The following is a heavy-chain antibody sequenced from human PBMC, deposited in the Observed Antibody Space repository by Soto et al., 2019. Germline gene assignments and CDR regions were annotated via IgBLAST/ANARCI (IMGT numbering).Heavy chain of an antibody. J-gene: IGHJ4*02. Sequence: PSETLSLTCTVSGGSISSNSYYWNWIRHHPGKGLEWIGYIYYTGSTYYNASLKSRVTILVDTSKNQFSLKLSSVTAADTAVYYCARDRLGYCITTSCSEYYFDSWGQGTLVTAPQ. CDR2: IYYTGST. D-gene: IGHD2-2*01. V-gene: IGHV4-31*03. CDR1: GGSISSNSYY. CDR3: ARDRLGYCITTSCSEYYFDS.